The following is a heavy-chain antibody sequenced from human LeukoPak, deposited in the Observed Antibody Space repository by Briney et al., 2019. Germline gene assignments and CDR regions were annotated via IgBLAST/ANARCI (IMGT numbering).Heavy chain of an antibody. V-gene: IGHV3-30*18. CDR2: ISYDGSNK. J-gene: IGHJ4*02. CDR3: AKGLRYFDWSGSFDY. Sequence: GRSLRLSCAASGFTFSSYGMHWVRQTPGKGLEWVAVISYDGSNKYYADSVKGRFTISRDNSKNTLYLQMNSLRAEDTAIYYCAKGLRYFDWSGSFDYWGQGALVTVSS. CDR1: GFTFSSYG. D-gene: IGHD3-9*01.